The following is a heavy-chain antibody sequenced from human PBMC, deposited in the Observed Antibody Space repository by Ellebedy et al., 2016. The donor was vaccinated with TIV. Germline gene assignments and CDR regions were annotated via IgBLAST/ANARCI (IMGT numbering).Heavy chain of an antibody. V-gene: IGHV4-4*02. J-gene: IGHJ4*02. CDR2: IYHSGST. CDR3: ARNEGGSSWYGLSGFDY. D-gene: IGHD6-13*01. CDR1: GGSISNLNW. Sequence: MPSETLSLTCAVSGGSISNLNWWSWVRQSPGKGLEWIGEIYHSGSTNYNPSLKSRVTISVDKSKNQFSLNLNSVTAADTAMYYCARNEGGSSWYGLSGFDYWGQGTLVTVSS.